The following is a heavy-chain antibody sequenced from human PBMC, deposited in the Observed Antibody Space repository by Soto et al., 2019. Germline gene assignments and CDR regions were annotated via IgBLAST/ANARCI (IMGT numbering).Heavy chain of an antibody. J-gene: IGHJ6*02. CDR1: GFTFSSFH. D-gene: IGHD3-22*01. V-gene: IGHV3-48*02. Sequence: GGSLRLSCAASGFTFSSFHMNGVRQAPGRGLEWVAYITSSSDTIYYSDSVKGRFTISRDNGKNSLFLQMNSLRDEDTAVYYCARVVVVIPPGYYYAMDVWGQGTTVTVSS. CDR3: ARVVVVIPPGYYYAMDV. CDR2: ITSSSDTI.